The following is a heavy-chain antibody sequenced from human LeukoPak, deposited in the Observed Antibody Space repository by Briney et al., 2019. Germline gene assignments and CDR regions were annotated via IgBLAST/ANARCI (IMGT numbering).Heavy chain of an antibody. D-gene: IGHD6-13*01. CDR2: ISSSSSYI. V-gene: IGHV3-21*01. CDR1: GFTFSSYS. CDR3: ARGIIAAAGPSDAFDI. Sequence: GGSLRLSCAASGFTFSSYSMNWVRQAPGKGLEWVSSISSSSSYIYYADSVEGRFTISRDNAKNSLYLQMNSLRAEDTAVYYCARGIIAAAGPSDAFDIWGQGTMVTVSS. J-gene: IGHJ3*02.